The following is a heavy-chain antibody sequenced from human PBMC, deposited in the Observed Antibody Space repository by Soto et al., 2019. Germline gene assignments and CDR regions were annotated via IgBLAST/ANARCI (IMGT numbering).Heavy chain of an antibody. CDR3: ARRRGGTMVRGVIRQPFDP. V-gene: IGHV4-34*01. CDR1: GGSFSGYY. Sequence: QVQLQQWGAGLLKPSETLSLTCAVYGGSFSGYYWSWIRQPPGKGLEWIGEINHSGSTNYNPSLKSRVTISVDTSKNQFSLKLSSVTAEDTAVYYCARRRGGTMVRGVIRQPFDPWGQGTLVTVSS. J-gene: IGHJ5*02. D-gene: IGHD3-10*01. CDR2: INHSGST.